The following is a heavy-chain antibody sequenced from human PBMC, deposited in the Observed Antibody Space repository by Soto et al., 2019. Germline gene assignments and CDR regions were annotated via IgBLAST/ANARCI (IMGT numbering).Heavy chain of an antibody. CDR3: AKDFGSYYDFWSGYYTTPLDY. D-gene: IGHD3-3*01. J-gene: IGHJ4*02. Sequence: GWSLRLSCAASGFPFSSYGMHWVRQAPGKGLEWVAVISYDGSNKYYADSVKGRFTISRDNSKNTLYLQMNSLRAEDTAVYYCAKDFGSYYDFWSGYYTTPLDYWGQGTLVTVSS. CDR1: GFPFSSYG. CDR2: ISYDGSNK. V-gene: IGHV3-30*18.